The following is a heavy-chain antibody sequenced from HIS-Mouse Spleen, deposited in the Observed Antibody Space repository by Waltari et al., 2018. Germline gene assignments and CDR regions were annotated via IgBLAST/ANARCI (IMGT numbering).Heavy chain of an antibody. CDR2: INHSGST. J-gene: IGHJ4*02. Sequence: QVQLQQWGAGLLKPSETLSLTCAVYGGSFSGSYWSWVRQPPGTGLEWIGEINHSGSTNYNPSLKSRVTISVDTSKNQFSLKLSSVTAADTAVYYCARIDYSNYFDYWGQGTLVTVSS. CDR1: GGSFSGSY. CDR3: ARIDYSNYFDY. D-gene: IGHD4-4*01. V-gene: IGHV4-34*01.